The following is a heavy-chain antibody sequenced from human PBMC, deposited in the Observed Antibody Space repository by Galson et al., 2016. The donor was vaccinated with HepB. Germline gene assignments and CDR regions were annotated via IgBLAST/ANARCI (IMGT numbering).Heavy chain of an antibody. CDR3: ARGLVGSGMDV. Sequence: SLRLSCAVSGFTFDDYGMTWVRQAPGKGLEGVSGINWSGDSKAYADSVKGRFTMDRDDARNSLYLQMSSLRVEDTALYQCARGLVGSGMDVWGQGTTVTVSS. V-gene: IGHV3-20*01. CDR2: INWSGDSK. D-gene: IGHD3-10*01. CDR1: GFTFDDYG. J-gene: IGHJ6*02.